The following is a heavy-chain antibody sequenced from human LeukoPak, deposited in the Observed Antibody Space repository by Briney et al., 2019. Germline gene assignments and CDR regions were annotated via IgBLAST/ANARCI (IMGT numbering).Heavy chain of an antibody. J-gene: IGHJ3*02. V-gene: IGHV3-74*01. Sequence: PGGSLRLSCAASGFTFSSYWMHWVRQAPGKGLVWVSRISTDGSSTNSAGSVKGRLTISRDNATNTLYLQMNSLRAEDTAVYYCVREYSSSSGRAFDIWGQGTMVTVSP. D-gene: IGHD6-6*01. CDR3: VREYSSSSGRAFDI. CDR2: ISTDGSST. CDR1: GFTFSSYW.